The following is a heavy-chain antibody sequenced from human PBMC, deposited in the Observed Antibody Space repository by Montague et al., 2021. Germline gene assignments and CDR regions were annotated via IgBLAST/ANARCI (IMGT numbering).Heavy chain of an antibody. CDR2: MRSSGSP. CDR3: GRDYWGSIDC. CDR1: GGSVNGYD. D-gene: IGHD7-27*01. Sequence: SETLSLTCSVSGGSVNGYDWSWIRQSPGKGLEWIGYMRSSGSPNYNPSFKSRLAISIDRSRNQFSLELSFVTAADTAIYFCGRDYWGSIDCWGHGILVTVSS. J-gene: IGHJ5*01. V-gene: IGHV4-59*02.